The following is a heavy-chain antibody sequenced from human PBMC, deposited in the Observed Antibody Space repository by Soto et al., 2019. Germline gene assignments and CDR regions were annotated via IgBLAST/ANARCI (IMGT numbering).Heavy chain of an antibody. Sequence: GGSLRLSCAASEFTFSNYAMSWVRQAPGKGLEWVSSISSSSGYIYYADSVKGRFTISRDNAKNSLYLQMNSLRAEDTAVYYCTTDYDIFTGYSYAFDIWGQGTMVTVSS. CDR2: ISSSSGYI. CDR1: EFTFSNYA. J-gene: IGHJ3*02. CDR3: TTDYDIFTGYSYAFDI. D-gene: IGHD3-9*01. V-gene: IGHV3-21*03.